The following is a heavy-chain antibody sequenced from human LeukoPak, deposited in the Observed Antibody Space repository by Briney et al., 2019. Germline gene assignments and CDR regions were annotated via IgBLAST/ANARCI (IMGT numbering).Heavy chain of an antibody. V-gene: IGHV1-8*01. CDR3: ASGPRHSSSCLGY. CDR2: MNPNSGNT. D-gene: IGHD6-13*01. CDR1: GYTFTSYD. Sequence: AASVKVSCKASGYTFTSYDINWVRQATGQGPEGMGWMNPNSGNTGYAQKFQGRVTMTRNTSISTAYMALSSLRSEDTAVYSCASGPRHSSSCLGYWGQGTLVTVSS. J-gene: IGHJ4*02.